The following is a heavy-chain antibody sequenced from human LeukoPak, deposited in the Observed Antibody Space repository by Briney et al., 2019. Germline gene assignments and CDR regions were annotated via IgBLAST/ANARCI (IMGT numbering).Heavy chain of an antibody. D-gene: IGHD6-13*01. V-gene: IGHV3-23*01. J-gene: IGHJ4*02. CDR2: ISGSGGST. Sequence: SGGSLRLSCAASGFTFSSYAMSWVRQAPGKGLEWVSVISGSGGSTSYADSVKGRFTISRDNSKNTLYLQVNSLRAEDTAVYYCAKGDRYSSSWARFDYWGQGTLVTVSS. CDR3: AKGDRYSSSWARFDY. CDR1: GFTFSSYA.